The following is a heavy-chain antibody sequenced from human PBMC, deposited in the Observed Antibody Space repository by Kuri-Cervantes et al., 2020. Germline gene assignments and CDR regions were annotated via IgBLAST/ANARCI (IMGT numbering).Heavy chain of an antibody. CDR3: AKDHHSSGWVGSWFDP. V-gene: IGHV3-48*01. Sequence: GGSLRLSCAASGFTFSTYSMNWVRQAPGKGLEWVSYISSSSNTIYYADSMKGRFTISRDNSKNTLYLQMNSLRAEDTAVYYCAKDHHSSGWVGSWFDPWGQGTLVTVSS. D-gene: IGHD6-19*01. CDR1: GFTFSTYS. CDR2: ISSSSNTI. J-gene: IGHJ5*02.